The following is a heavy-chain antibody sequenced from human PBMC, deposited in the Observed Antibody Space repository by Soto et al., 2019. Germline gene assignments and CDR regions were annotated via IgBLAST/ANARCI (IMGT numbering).Heavy chain of an antibody. D-gene: IGHD6-6*01. CDR1: GGTFSSYA. Sequence: SVKVSCKASGGTFSSYAISWVRQAPGQGLEWMGGIIPIFGTANYAQKFQGRVTITADESTSTAYMELSSLRSEDTAVYYCARVSRREYSSSYYYYYGMDVWGQGTTVTVSS. V-gene: IGHV1-69*13. CDR3: ARVSRREYSSSYYYYYGMDV. CDR2: IIPIFGTA. J-gene: IGHJ6*02.